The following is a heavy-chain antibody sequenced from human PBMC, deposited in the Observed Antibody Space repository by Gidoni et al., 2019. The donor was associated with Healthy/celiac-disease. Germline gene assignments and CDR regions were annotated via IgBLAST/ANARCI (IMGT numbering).Heavy chain of an antibody. CDR3: ARLGGSSWYDYYYYYMDV. Sequence: QLQLQESGPGLVKPSDTLSLTCTVSGGSISSSSYYWGWIRQPPGKGLEWLGSIYYSGSTYYNPSLKSRVTISVDTSKNQFSLKLSSVTAADTAVYYCARLGGSSWYDYYYYYMDVWGKGTTVTVSS. J-gene: IGHJ6*03. D-gene: IGHD6-13*01. CDR2: IYYSGST. V-gene: IGHV4-39*01. CDR1: GGSISSSSYY.